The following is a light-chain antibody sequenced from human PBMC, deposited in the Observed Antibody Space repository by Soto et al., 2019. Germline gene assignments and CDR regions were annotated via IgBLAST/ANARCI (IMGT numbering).Light chain of an antibody. J-gene: IGLJ1*01. Sequence: QSALAQPASVFGSPGQSITISCTGTSSDVGAYYSVSWYQHHPGKAPKLIIYGVTNRPSGVSNRFSGSKSGNTASLTISGLQAEDEADYHCSSYTSGSSHYVFGTGTKVTVL. CDR3: SSYTSGSSHYV. CDR1: SSDVGAYYS. V-gene: IGLV2-14*01. CDR2: GVT.